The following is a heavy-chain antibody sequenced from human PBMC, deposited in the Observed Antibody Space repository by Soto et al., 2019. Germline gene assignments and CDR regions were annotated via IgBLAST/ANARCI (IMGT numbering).Heavy chain of an antibody. Sequence: ESLKIYCKGSGYSFTSYWISWVRQMPGKGLEWMGRIDHSDSYTNYSPSFQDHVTISADKSISTAYLQWSSLKASDTAMYYCASHGFDIFPCYTNYYYYGMDVCGQGTTVTVSS. CDR2: IDHSDSYT. J-gene: IGHJ6*02. V-gene: IGHV5-10-1*01. CDR3: ASHGFDIFPCYTNYYYYGMDV. D-gene: IGHD3-9*01. CDR1: GYSFTSYW.